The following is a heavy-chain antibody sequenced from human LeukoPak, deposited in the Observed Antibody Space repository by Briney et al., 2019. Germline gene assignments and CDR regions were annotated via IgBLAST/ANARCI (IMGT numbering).Heavy chain of an antibody. Sequence: GGSLRLSCAASGFTLDDYAMHWVRQAPGKGLEWVSLISGDGGSTYYADSVKGRFTISRDNSKNSLYLQMNSLRTEDTALYYCAKLRQWLGGAFPFDLWGRGTLVTVSS. D-gene: IGHD6-19*01. CDR1: GFTLDDYA. J-gene: IGHJ2*01. V-gene: IGHV3-43*02. CDR3: AKLRQWLGGAFPFDL. CDR2: ISGDGGST.